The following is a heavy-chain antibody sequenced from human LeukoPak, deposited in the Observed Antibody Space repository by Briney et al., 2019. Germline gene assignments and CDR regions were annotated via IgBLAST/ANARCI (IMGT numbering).Heavy chain of an antibody. V-gene: IGHV1-46*01. CDR1: GYTFTSYY. CDR3: ARITMTTSGWYFDP. Sequence: ASVKVSCKASGYTFTSYYMHWLRQAPGQGLEWMGIVHPSGGSTSYAQKFQGRVTMTRDTATSTVYMELSSLRSEDTALYYCARITMTTSGWYFDPWGRGSLVTVSS. CDR2: VHPSGGST. J-gene: IGHJ2*01. D-gene: IGHD3-22*01.